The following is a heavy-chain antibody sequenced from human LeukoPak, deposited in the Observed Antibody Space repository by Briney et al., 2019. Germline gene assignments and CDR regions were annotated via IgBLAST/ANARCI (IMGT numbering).Heavy chain of an antibody. CDR2: ISGYNGDT. J-gene: IGHJ6*02. CDR1: GYTFTSYG. V-gene: IGHV1-18*01. CDR3: ARNLRITIFGVVSTPSPMDV. Sequence: GASVKVSCKASGYTFTSYGITWVRQAPGQGLEWMGWISGYNGDTNYAQKLQGRATMTTDTATSTAYMELSSLRSEDTAVYYCARNLRITIFGVVSTPSPMDVWGQGTTVTVSS. D-gene: IGHD3-3*01.